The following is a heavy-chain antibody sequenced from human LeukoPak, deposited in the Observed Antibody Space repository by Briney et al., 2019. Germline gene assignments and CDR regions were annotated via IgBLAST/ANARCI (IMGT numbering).Heavy chain of an antibody. J-gene: IGHJ2*01. CDR1: GGSISSYY. CDR3: ARVRDEDDYGDYAQARGWYFDL. D-gene: IGHD4-17*01. V-gene: IGHV4-4*07. CDR2: IYTSGST. Sequence: SETLSLTCTVSGGSISSYYWSWIRQPAGKGLEWIGRIYTSGSTNYNPSLKSRVTMSVDTSKNQFSLKLSSVTAADTAVYYCARVRDEDDYGDYAQARGWYFDLWGRGTLVTVSS.